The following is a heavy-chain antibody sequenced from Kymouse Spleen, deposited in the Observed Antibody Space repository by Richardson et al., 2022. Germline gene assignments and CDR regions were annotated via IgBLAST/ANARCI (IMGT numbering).Heavy chain of an antibody. CDR3: ARGYCSSTSCYGGWFDP. J-gene: IGHJ5*02. V-gene: IGHV6-1*01. D-gene: IGHD2-2*02. CDR1: GDSVSSNSAA. CDR2: TYYRSKWYN. Sequence: QVQLQQSGPGLVKPSQTLSLTCAISGDSVSSNSAAWNWIRQSPSRGLEWLGRTYYRSKWYNDYAVSVKSRITINPDTSKNQFSLQLNSVTPEDTAVYYCARGYCSSTSCYGGWFDPWGQGTLVTVSS.